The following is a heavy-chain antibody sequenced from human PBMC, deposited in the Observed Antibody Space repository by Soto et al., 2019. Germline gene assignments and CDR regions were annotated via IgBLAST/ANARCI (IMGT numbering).Heavy chain of an antibody. CDR1: GGTFSSLA. V-gene: IGHV1-69*06. Sequence: QVQLVQSGAEVKKPGSSVKVSCKASGGTFSSLAISWVRQAPGQGLEWMGGLVPVFGTANYAQKFQDRVTITADKSTRTSYMELRSLRSEDTAVYYCARSPGVFDYWGQGTLVTVSS. CDR2: LVPVFGTA. J-gene: IGHJ4*02. D-gene: IGHD3-10*01. CDR3: ARSPGVFDY.